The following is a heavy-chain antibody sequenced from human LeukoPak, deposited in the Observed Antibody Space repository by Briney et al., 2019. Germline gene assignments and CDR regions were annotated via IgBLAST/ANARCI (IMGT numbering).Heavy chain of an antibody. CDR2: INPNRVGT. J-gene: IGHJ2*01. CDR3: ATPMADVGYFDTTDWYFDL. Sequence: ASVKVSCAASGYTFTVYYIHCVRDGLGQGGGCGWWINPNRVGTNSTQKFQGRVTMTRDTYISTADMEMSRLRSDDTAVYYCATPMADVGYFDTTDWYFDLWGRGTLVTVSS. D-gene: IGHD3-9*01. V-gene: IGHV1-2*02. CDR1: GYTFTVYY.